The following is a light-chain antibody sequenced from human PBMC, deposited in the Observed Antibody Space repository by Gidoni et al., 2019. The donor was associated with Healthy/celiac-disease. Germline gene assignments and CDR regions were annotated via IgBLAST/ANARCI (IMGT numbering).Light chain of an antibody. V-gene: IGKV1-5*03. CDR2: KAS. CDR1: QRISSW. J-gene: IGKJ3*01. Sequence: DIQMTQSPSTLSASVGDRVTITCRASQRISSWLAWYQQKPGKAPKLLIYKASSLESGVPSRFSGSGSGTEFTLTISSLQPDDFATYYCQQYNSYSLFTFGPGIKVDIK. CDR3: QQYNSYSLFT.